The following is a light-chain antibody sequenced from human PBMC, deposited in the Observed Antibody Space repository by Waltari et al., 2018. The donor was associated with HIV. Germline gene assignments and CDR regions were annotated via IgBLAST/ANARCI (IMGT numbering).Light chain of an antibody. V-gene: IGLV1-51*01. CDR3: GTWDTSLSAGV. CDR1: SSNIGNNS. CDR2: VNN. J-gene: IGLJ3*02. Sequence: QAVLTQPPSVSAAPGQKVTISCSGSSSNIGNNSVSWYQQFPGKAPKVLIYVNNKPPPGVPVRFSGSRSGTSATLGVAGLQTGDEADYYCGTWDTSLSAGVFGGGTKLTVL.